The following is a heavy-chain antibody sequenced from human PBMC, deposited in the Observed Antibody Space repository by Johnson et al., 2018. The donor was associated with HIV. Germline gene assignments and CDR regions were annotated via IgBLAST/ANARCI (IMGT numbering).Heavy chain of an antibody. CDR2: ISSAGTDK. J-gene: IGHJ3*02. CDR3: AKGRNTYGAFDI. V-gene: IGHV3-30*18. CDR1: GFTFSSFG. D-gene: IGHD5-18*01. Sequence: QVQLVESGGGVVQPGRSLRLSCAVSGFTFSSFGMHWVRQAPGKGLEWMAVISSAGTDKYYADSVKGRFTISRDNSKNTLYLQMNSLRVEDTAVYYCAKGRNTYGAFDIWGQGTRVTVSS.